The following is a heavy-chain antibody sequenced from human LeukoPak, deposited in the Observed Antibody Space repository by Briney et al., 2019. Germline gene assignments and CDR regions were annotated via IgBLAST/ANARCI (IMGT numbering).Heavy chain of an antibody. D-gene: IGHD3-9*01. CDR2: ISWNSGSI. J-gene: IGHJ3*02. Sequence: PGRSLRLSCAASGFTFDDYAMHWVRQAPGKGLEWVSGISWNSGSIGYADSVKGRFTISRDNAKNSLYLQMDSLRAEDTAVYYCARVERYDILTGYPGAFDIWGQGTMVTVSS. V-gene: IGHV3-9*01. CDR3: ARVERYDILTGYPGAFDI. CDR1: GFTFDDYA.